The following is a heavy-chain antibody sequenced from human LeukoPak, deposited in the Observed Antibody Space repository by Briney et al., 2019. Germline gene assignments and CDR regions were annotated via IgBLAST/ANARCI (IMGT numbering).Heavy chain of an antibody. J-gene: IGHJ5*02. CDR2: IYYSGST. D-gene: IGHD2-8*02. CDR1: GGSITSSSYY. CDR3: ARHDYTGGWYGWFDP. V-gene: IGHV4-39*01. Sequence: PSETLSLTCTVSGGSITSSSYYWGWIRQPTGKGLEWIGSIYYSGSTYYNPSLKSRVTISVDTSKNQFSLRLSSVTAADTAVYYCARHDYTGGWYGWFDPWGQGTLVTVSS.